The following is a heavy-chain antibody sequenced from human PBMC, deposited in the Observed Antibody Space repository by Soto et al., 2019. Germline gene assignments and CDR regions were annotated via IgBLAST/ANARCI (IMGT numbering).Heavy chain of an antibody. V-gene: IGHV4-59*01. CDR2: IYYSGST. J-gene: IGHJ4*02. CDR1: GGSISSYY. D-gene: IGHD4-17*01. Sequence: QVQLQESGPGLVKPSETRSLTCTVSGGSISSYYWSWIRQPPGKGLEWIGYIYYSGSTNYNPSLTSRVTISVDTSKNQFSLKLSSVTAADTAVYYCARRYGASFDYWGQGTLVTVSS. CDR3: ARRYGASFDY.